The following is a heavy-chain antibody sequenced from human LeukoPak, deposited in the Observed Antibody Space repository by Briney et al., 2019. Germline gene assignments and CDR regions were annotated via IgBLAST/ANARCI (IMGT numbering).Heavy chain of an antibody. CDR1: GFTFSSYG. CDR3: ARQTTVATDC. D-gene: IGHD4-23*01. V-gene: IGHV3-33*01. CDR2: IWFDGTNK. J-gene: IGHJ4*02. Sequence: PATSLRLSCAASGFTFSSYGTHWVRQAPGKGLEWVALIWFDGTNKYYADSVKGRFTISRDNSNNTLYLQMNSLRVEDTAVYYCARQTTVATDCWGQGTLVTVSS.